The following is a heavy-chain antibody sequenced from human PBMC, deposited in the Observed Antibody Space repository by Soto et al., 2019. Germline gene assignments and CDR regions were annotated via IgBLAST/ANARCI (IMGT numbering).Heavy chain of an antibody. D-gene: IGHD3-22*01. CDR1: GFTISAYW. Sequence: EVQLVESRGDLVQPGGSLRLSCAASGFTISAYWMHRVRQAPGKGLLWVSRIKTDGTYATYADSVKGRFTISRDNAKNTLYLQMNSLRVEDAAVYYCAAGGSGYYANWGQGTLVTVYS. CDR3: AAGGSGYYAN. CDR2: IKTDGTYA. V-gene: IGHV3-74*01. J-gene: IGHJ4*02.